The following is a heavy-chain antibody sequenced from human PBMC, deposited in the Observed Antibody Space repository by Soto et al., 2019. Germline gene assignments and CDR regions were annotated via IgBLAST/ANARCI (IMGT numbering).Heavy chain of an antibody. CDR2: ISGSGGST. CDR1: GFTFSSYA. V-gene: IGHV3-23*01. Sequence: GGSLRLSCAASGFTFSSYAMSWVRQAPGKGLEWVSAISGSGGSTYYADSVKGRFTISRDNSKNTLYPQMNSLRAEDTAVYYCAKGPQIGTAMAPLFDYWGQGTLVTVSS. D-gene: IGHD5-18*01. CDR3: AKGPQIGTAMAPLFDY. J-gene: IGHJ4*02.